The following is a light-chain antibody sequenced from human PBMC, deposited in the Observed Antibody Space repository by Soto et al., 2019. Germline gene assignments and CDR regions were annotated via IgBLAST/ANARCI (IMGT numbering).Light chain of an antibody. J-gene: IGKJ1*01. CDR2: GAF. Sequence: EIVLTQSPGTLSLSPGERATLSCRASQSITSAYLAWYQQKPGRAPRLVIYGAFNRATGIPDRFSASVSGTDFTLTISGLEPEDSAVYFCQRYGTPPWTFGQGTKVEIK. CDR1: QSITSAY. CDR3: QRYGTPPWT. V-gene: IGKV3-20*01.